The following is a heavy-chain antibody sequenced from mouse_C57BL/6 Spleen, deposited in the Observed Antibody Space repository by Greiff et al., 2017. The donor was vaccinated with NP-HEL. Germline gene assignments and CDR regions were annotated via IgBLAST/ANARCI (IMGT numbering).Heavy chain of an antibody. CDR3: ARKGGDYDFPGY. J-gene: IGHJ2*01. CDR1: GYTFTSYW. D-gene: IGHD2-4*01. V-gene: IGHV1-52*01. CDR2: IDPSDSET. Sequence: VQLQQPGAELVRPGSSVKLSCKASGYTFTSYWMHWVKQRPIQGLEWIGNIDPSDSETHYNQKFKDKATLTVDKPSRTAYMQLSSLTSEASAVYYCARKGGDYDFPGYWGQGTTLTVSS.